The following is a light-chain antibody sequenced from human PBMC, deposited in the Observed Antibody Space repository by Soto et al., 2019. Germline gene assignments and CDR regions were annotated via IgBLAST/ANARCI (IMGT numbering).Light chain of an antibody. Sequence: DIPMTQSPPTLSASVGDRVTITCRAIQSIRHYLAWYQQMPGKAPKLLIYGASTLQSGVPSRFSGSGSGTEFTLTISSLQPDDFGTYFCQHHNSYSQTFGQGTKVEIK. V-gene: IGKV1-5*01. CDR2: GAS. CDR1: QSIRHY. CDR3: QHHNSYSQT. J-gene: IGKJ1*01.